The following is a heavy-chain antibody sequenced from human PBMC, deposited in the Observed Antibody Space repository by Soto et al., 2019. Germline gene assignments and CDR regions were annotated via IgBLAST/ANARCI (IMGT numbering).Heavy chain of an antibody. CDR1: GCTFSSYS. Sequence: GASVKVSCKSSGCTFSSYSISWARHAPGQGLEWMGGIIPIFGTANYAQKFQGRVTITADESTSTAYMELSSLRSEDTAVYYCARVPPQRITIFGVVIIPVPGDYGMDVWGQGTTVTVSS. J-gene: IGHJ6*02. CDR2: IIPIFGTA. CDR3: ARVPPQRITIFGVVIIPVPGDYGMDV. D-gene: IGHD3-3*01. V-gene: IGHV1-69*13.